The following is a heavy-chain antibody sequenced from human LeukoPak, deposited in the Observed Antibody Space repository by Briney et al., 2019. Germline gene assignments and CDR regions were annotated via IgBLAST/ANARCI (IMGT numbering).Heavy chain of an antibody. V-gene: IGHV4-39*01. CDR3: ARQGTDYDILTGYARAFDI. CDR1: GGSISSTIHY. J-gene: IGHJ3*02. D-gene: IGHD3-9*01. Sequence: SETLSLTCTVSGGSISSTIHYWGWIRQPPGKGREGVVTIYHTGSTYYNPSLKSRVTISVDPSKNQFSLKLSSVPATDTAVYYCARQGTDYDILTGYARAFDIWGQGTMVSVSS. CDR2: IYHTGST.